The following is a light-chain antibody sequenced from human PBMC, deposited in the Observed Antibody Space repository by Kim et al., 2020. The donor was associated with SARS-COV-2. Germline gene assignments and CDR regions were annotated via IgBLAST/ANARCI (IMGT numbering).Light chain of an antibody. CDR1: QSVSSNY. Sequence: EIVLTQSPGTLSLSPGERATLSCRASQSVSSNYLAWYQQKPGQAPRLLIYGASSRATGIPDRFSGSGSGTDFTLTITRLEPGDFAVYYCQQYSSSPATFGQGTEVDIK. CDR2: GAS. V-gene: IGKV3-20*01. J-gene: IGKJ1*01. CDR3: QQYSSSPAT.